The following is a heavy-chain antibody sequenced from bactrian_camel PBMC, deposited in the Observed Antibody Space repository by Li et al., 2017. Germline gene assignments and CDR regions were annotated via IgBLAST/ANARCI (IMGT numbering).Heavy chain of an antibody. D-gene: IGHD7*01. J-gene: IGHJ4*01. Sequence: QLVESGGGSVQAGGSLRLSGAVSGSTYSDYCWGWFRQVPGKEREGVAALARDGMASYADSVRGRFTISRDNTENTVYLQMNSLKPEDTAVYSCIKDGVGWWGDYWGQGTQVTVS. CDR3: IKDGVGWWGDY. CDR2: LARDGMA. CDR1: GSTYSDYC. V-gene: IGHV3S53*01.